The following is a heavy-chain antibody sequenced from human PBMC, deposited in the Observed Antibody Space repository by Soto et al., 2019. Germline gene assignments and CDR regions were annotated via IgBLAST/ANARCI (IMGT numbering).Heavy chain of an antibody. D-gene: IGHD5-18*01. J-gene: IGHJ5*02. CDR2: IFYSGST. CDR1: GGSISNYY. CDR3: AKDSGYNYGYFRWFDP. Sequence: SETLSLTCTVSGGSISNYYWSWIRQPPGRGLEWIGHIFYSGSTNYNPALKSRVTISVDTSKSQFSLKLSSVTAADTAVYYCAKDSGYNYGYFRWFDPWGQGTSVTVSS. V-gene: IGHV4-59*01.